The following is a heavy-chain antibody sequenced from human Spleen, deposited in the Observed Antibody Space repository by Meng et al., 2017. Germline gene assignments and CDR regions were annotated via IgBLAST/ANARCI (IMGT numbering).Heavy chain of an antibody. D-gene: IGHD6-19*01. J-gene: IGHJ4*02. CDR1: GGSISSSNW. CDR2: INHSGST. V-gene: IGHV4-4*02. Sequence: QLRESGPGLGKPSGTLSLTCGGSGGSISSSNWWTWVRQPPGKGLEWIGEINHSGSTNYNPSLKSRVTISVDTSKNQFSLKLSSVTAADTAVYYCARDHGSGWYFYDIYFDYWGQGTLVTVSS. CDR3: ARDHGSGWYFYDIYFDY.